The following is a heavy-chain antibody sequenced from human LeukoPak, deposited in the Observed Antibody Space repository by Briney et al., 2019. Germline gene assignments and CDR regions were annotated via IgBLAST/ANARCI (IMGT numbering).Heavy chain of an antibody. V-gene: IGHV1-3*01. CDR3: ARGIWTGRTNYYFDY. CDR2: INAGDGNT. Sequence: GASVKVSCQASGYTFTNYAVHWVRLAPGQGLEWMGWINAGDGNTKYSQKFQGRLVITRDKSASTAYMELSSLRSEDTAVYHCARGIWTGRTNYYFDYWGQGTLVTVSS. D-gene: IGHD3/OR15-3a*01. J-gene: IGHJ4*02. CDR1: GYTFTNYA.